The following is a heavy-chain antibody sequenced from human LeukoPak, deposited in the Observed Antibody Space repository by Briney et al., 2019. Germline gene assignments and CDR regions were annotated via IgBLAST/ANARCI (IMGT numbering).Heavy chain of an antibody. CDR3: ARDGSKGRRAFDI. J-gene: IGHJ3*02. V-gene: IGHV3-21*01. CDR2: ISSSSSYI. CDR1: GFTFRSYS. Sequence: GGSLRLSCAASGFTFRSYSMNWVRQAPGKGLGWVSSISSSSSYIYYADSVKGRFTISRDNAKNSLYLQMNSLRAEDTAVYYCARDGSKGRRAFDIWGPGTMVTVSS. D-gene: IGHD3-10*01.